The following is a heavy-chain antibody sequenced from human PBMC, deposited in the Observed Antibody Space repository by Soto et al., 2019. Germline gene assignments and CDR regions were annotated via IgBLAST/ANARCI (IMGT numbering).Heavy chain of an antibody. CDR3: ARLVYGVSRGSGIKRSHYYYYYMDV. CDR1: GGSFSGYY. CDR2: INHSGST. D-gene: IGHD3-10*01. V-gene: IGHV4-34*01. Sequence: QVQLQQWGAGLLKPSETLSLTCAVYGGSFSGYYWSWIRQPPGKGLEWIGEINHSGSTNYNPSLKSRVTISVDTSKNQFSLKLSSATAADTAVYYCARLVYGVSRGSGIKRSHYYYYYMDVWGKGTTVTVSS. J-gene: IGHJ6*03.